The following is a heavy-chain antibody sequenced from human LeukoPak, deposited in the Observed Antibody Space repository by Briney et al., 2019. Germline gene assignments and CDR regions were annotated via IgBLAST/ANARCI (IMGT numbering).Heavy chain of an antibody. CDR3: AAQFGVVIIRFDY. CDR2: FDPEDGET. CDR1: GYTLTELS. D-gene: IGHD3-3*01. J-gene: IGHJ4*02. Sequence: EASVKVSCKVSGYTLTELSMHWVRQAPGKGLEWMGGFDPEDGETIYAQKFQGRVTMTEDTSTDTAYMELSSLRSEDTAVYYCAAQFGVVIIRFDYWGQGTLVTVSS. V-gene: IGHV1-24*01.